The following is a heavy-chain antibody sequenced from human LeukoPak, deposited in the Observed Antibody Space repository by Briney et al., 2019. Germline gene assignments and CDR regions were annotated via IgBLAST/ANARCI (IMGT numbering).Heavy chain of an antibody. J-gene: IGHJ6*02. CDR2: IIPIFGTA. Sequence: SVKVSCKASGGTFSSYAISWVRQAPGQGLEWMGGIIPIFGTANYAQKFQGRVTITADESTSTAYMELSSLRSDDTAVYYCASSIFEAYYYYGMDVWGQGTTVTVSS. CDR1: GGTFSSYA. V-gene: IGHV1-69*13. D-gene: IGHD3-3*01. CDR3: ASSIFEAYYYYGMDV.